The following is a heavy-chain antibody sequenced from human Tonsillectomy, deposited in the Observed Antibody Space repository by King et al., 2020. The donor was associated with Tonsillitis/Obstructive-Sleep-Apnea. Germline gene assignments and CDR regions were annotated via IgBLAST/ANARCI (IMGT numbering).Heavy chain of an antibody. J-gene: IGHJ6*02. Sequence: QLQESGPGLVKPSETLSLTCTVSGGSISSYYRSWIRQPPGKGLEWIGYIYYSGSTNYNPSLKSRVTISVDTSKNQFSLKLSSVTAADTAVYYCARTNSGSYYGMDVWGQGTTVTVSS. V-gene: IGHV4-59*01. CDR2: IYYSGST. CDR1: GGSISSYY. CDR3: ARTNSGSYYGMDV. D-gene: IGHD1-26*01.